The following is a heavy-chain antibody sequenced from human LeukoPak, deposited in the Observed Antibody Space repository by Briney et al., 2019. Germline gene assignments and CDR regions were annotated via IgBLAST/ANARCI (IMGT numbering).Heavy chain of an antibody. CDR3: ARVKQQLVRLLGRDTTYYYYYYMDV. Sequence: GGSLRLSCAGSGFAFSSYWMSWVRQAPGKGLEWVANIKQDGSEKHYVDSVKGRFTISRDNAKNSLFLQMNSLRAEDTAVYFCARVKQQLVRLLGRDTTYYYYYYMDVWGKGTTVTVSS. V-gene: IGHV3-7*01. J-gene: IGHJ6*03. D-gene: IGHD6-13*01. CDR1: GFAFSSYW. CDR2: IKQDGSEK.